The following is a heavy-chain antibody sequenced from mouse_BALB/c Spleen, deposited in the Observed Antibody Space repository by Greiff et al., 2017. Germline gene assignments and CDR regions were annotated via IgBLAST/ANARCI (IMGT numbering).Heavy chain of an antibody. CDR2: ISYSGST. D-gene: IGHD1-2*01. CDR3: AREEKFIKAMDY. CDR1: GYSITSDYA. J-gene: IGHJ4*01. Sequence: EVQLQQSGPGLVKPSQSLSLTCTVTGYSITSDYAWNWIRQFPGNKLEWMGYISYSGSTSYNPSLKSRISITRDTSKNQFFLQLNSVTTEDTATYYCAREEKFIKAMDYWGQGTTVTVSS. V-gene: IGHV3-2*02.